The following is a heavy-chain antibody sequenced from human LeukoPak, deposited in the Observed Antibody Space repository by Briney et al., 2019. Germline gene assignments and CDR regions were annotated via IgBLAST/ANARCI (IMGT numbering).Heavy chain of an antibody. CDR2: ISGGGDIT. J-gene: IGHJ4*02. CDR3: VREDTPATANY. D-gene: IGHD2-21*02. CDR1: GFNFANHA. V-gene: IGHV3-23*01. Sequence: GGSLRLSCAASGFNFANHAMSWVRQTPGKGLEWVSAISGGGDITYYADSVKGLFTISRDNSKDTLFLQMHSLRPGDTAVYYCVREDTPATANYWGQGTLVTISS.